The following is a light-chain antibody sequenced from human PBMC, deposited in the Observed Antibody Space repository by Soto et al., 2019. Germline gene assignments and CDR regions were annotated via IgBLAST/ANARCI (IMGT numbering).Light chain of an antibody. CDR3: SSYAGSGPFV. Sequence: QSALTQPASVSGSPGQSITISCTGTSSDVGRYNLVSWYQQHPGKAPKLMIYEGTERPSGVSNRFSASKSANTASLTISGLQAEDEAHYHCSSYAGSGPFVFGGGTKLTVL. CDR1: SSDVGRYNL. CDR2: EGT. V-gene: IGLV2-23*01. J-gene: IGLJ2*01.